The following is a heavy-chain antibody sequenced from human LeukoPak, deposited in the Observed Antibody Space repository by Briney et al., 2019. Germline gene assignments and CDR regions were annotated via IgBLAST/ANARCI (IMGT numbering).Heavy chain of an antibody. V-gene: IGHV5-51*01. CDR3: ASEDCSGGNCYFDY. CDR1: EYSFTTYW. D-gene: IGHD2-15*01. CDR2: IFPGDSDT. Sequence: GESLKIYCKDSEYSFTTYWIGWGRQMPGQGLEWMGIIFPGDSDTRYSPSFQGQVTISADKSISTAYLQWSSLKASDTAIYYCASEDCSGGNCYFDYWGQGTLVTVSS. J-gene: IGHJ4*02.